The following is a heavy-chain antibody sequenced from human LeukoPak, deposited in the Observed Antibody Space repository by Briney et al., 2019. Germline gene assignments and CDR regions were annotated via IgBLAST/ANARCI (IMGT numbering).Heavy chain of an antibody. D-gene: IGHD3-10*01. V-gene: IGHV3-11*04. CDR2: ISSSGSTI. CDR1: GFTFSDYY. J-gene: IGHJ3*02. Sequence: GGSLRLSCAASGFTFSDYYMSWIRQAPGKGLEWVSYISSSGSTIYYADSVKGRFTITRDNAKNSLYLQMNSLRAEDTAVYYCARDSVLTMVRGVISKSAFDIWGQGTMVTVSS. CDR3: ARDSVLTMVRGVISKSAFDI.